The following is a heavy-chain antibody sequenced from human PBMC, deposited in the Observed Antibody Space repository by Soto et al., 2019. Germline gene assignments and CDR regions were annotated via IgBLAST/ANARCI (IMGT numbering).Heavy chain of an antibody. D-gene: IGHD2-21*02. Sequence: QVQLVQSGAEVKKPGSSVKVSCKTSGYNFIAYYIYWVRQAPGQGPEWMGMINPSSGATNIAQKLQGRITVTSDSSTNTADLQLSSLRSEDAAVYYCAKYCGGDCRHFDAWGQGTRVTVSS. CDR3: AKYCGGDCRHFDA. V-gene: IGHV1-46*01. CDR2: INPSSGAT. CDR1: GYNFIAYY. J-gene: IGHJ4*02.